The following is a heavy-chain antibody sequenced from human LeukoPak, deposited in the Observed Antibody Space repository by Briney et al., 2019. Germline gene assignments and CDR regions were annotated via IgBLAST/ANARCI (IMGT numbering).Heavy chain of an antibody. CDR1: GFTFSSYA. J-gene: IGHJ4*02. CDR3: AKDNDFWSGYRHPDFDY. V-gene: IGHV3-23*01. CDR2: ISGNGGST. Sequence: GGSLRLSCAASGFTFSSYAMSWVRQAPGKGLEWVSAISGNGGSTYYADSLKGRFTISRDNSKNTPYLQMNSLRAEDTAVYYCAKDNDFWSGYRHPDFDYWGQGTLVTVSS. D-gene: IGHD3-3*01.